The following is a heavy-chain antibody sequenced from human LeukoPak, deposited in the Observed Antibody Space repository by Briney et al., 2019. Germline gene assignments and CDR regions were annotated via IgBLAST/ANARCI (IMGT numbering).Heavy chain of an antibody. Sequence: PSETLSLTCTVSGGSISSYYWSWIRQPAGKGLEWIGRIYTSGSTNYNPSLKSRVTMSVDTSKNQFSLKLSSVTAADTAVYYCARDKGSSTRRWFDPWGQGTLVTVSS. D-gene: IGHD2-2*01. CDR3: ARDKGSSTRRWFDP. J-gene: IGHJ5*02. V-gene: IGHV4-4*07. CDR2: IYTSGST. CDR1: GGSISSYY.